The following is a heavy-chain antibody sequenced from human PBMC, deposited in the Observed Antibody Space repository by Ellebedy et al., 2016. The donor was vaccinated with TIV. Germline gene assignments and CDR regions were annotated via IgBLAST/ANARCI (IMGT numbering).Heavy chain of an antibody. Sequence: GESLKISCAASGFTFSDYAFHWVRQTPGKGLEWVAVVSSDGSNDFYADYVKGRFTISRDNSKNTLFLQLNTLRVEDTGVYFCARSIATSGNADFWGQGTLVTVSA. D-gene: IGHD3-3*02. J-gene: IGHJ4*02. V-gene: IGHV3-30*01. CDR2: VSSDGSND. CDR3: ARSIATSGNADF. CDR1: GFTFSDYA.